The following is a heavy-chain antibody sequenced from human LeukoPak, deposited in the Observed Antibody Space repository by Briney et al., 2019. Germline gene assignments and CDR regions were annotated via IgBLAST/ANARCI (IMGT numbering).Heavy chain of an antibody. V-gene: IGHV3-15*01. J-gene: IGHJ6*04. Sequence: GGSLRLSCVSSGYTIGTAWMSWVRQAPGKGLEWLGHIKSEGEGATTDYAAPAKGRFAISRDDSKNMIYLQMSSLKIDDTAIYYCIAHFPYFYGFDVWGKGTTVTVSS. CDR2: IKSEGEGATT. D-gene: IGHD3-3*02. CDR1: GYTIGTAW. CDR3: IAHFPYFYGFDV.